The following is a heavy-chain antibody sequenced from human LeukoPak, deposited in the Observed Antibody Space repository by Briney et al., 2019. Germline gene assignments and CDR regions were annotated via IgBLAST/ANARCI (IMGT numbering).Heavy chain of an antibody. CDR2: IKQDGSEK. J-gene: IGHJ4*02. CDR3: ATDLGSSRPNF. V-gene: IGHV3-7*01. D-gene: IGHD6-13*01. Sequence: PGGSLRLSCAASGFSFSTYWMSWVRQAPGKGLEWVANIKQDGSEKYYVVSAKGRFTISRDNAKNSLYLQMNSLRAEDTAVYYCATDLGSSRPNFWGQGILVTVSS. CDR1: GFSFSTYW.